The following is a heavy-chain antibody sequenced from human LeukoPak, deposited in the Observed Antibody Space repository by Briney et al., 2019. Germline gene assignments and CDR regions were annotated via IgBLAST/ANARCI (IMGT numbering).Heavy chain of an antibody. CDR1: GYTFTGYY. CDR2: INPNSGGT. CDR3: ARGTSYTSGWWIYFDY. J-gene: IGHJ4*02. V-gene: IGHV1-2*06. Sequence: ASVKVSCKASGYTFTGYYIQWVRQAPGQGLEWMERINPNSGGTNYAQKFQGRVTMTTDTSISTVYMELSRLGSDDAAVYYCARGTSYTSGWWIYFDYWGPGTLVTVSS. D-gene: IGHD6-19*01.